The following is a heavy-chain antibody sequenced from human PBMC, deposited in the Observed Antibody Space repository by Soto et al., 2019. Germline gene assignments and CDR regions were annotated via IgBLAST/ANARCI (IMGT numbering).Heavy chain of an antibody. CDR1: GFPLSTSGVG. CDR3: AHRTTYYDFWSGSTPNWFDP. J-gene: IGHJ5*02. Sequence: GSGPTLVNPTQTLTLTCTFSGFPLSTSGVGVGWIRQPPGKALEWLALIYWNDDKRYSPSLKSRLTITKDTSKNQVVLTMTNMDPVDTATYYCAHRTTYYDFWSGSTPNWFDPWGQGTLVTVSS. D-gene: IGHD3-3*01. V-gene: IGHV2-5*01. CDR2: IYWNDDK.